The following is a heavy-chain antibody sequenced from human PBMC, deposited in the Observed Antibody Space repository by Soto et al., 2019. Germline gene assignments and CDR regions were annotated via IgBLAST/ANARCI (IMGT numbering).Heavy chain of an antibody. Sequence: SETLSLTCTVSGGSISSYYWSWILQPAGKGLEWIGRIYTSGSTNYNPSLKSRVTMSVDTSKNQFSLKLSSVTAADTAVYYCAREGSSWNDYDYGMDVWGQGTTVTV. D-gene: IGHD6-13*01. CDR3: AREGSSWNDYDYGMDV. CDR1: GGSISSYY. J-gene: IGHJ6*02. V-gene: IGHV4-4*07. CDR2: IYTSGST.